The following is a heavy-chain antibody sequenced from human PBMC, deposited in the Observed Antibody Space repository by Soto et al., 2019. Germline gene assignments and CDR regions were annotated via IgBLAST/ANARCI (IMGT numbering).Heavy chain of an antibody. D-gene: IGHD4-4*01. J-gene: IGHJ4*02. CDR3: ARDRRNYDPYFDY. CDR1: GGSISSYY. Sequence: QVQLQESGPGLVKPSETLSLTCTVSGGSISSYYWSWIRQPPGKGLEWIGYIYYSGSTNYNPSLKSRVTISVDTSKNQFSLKLSSVTAADTAVYYCARDRRNYDPYFDYWGQGTLVTVSS. V-gene: IGHV4-59*08. CDR2: IYYSGST.